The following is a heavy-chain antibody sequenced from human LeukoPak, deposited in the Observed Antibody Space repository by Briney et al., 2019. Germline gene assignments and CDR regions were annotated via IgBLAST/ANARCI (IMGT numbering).Heavy chain of an antibody. CDR1: GGSISSSSYY. CDR2: IYYSGST. J-gene: IGHJ4*02. V-gene: IGHV4-39*07. CDR3: ASLPVRGKGRYFDY. D-gene: IGHD4-23*01. Sequence: SETLSLTCTVSGGSISSSSYYWGWIRQPPGKGLEWIGSIYYSGSTYYNPSLKSRVTISVDTSKNQFSLKLSSVTAADTAVYYCASLPVRGKGRYFDYWGQGTLVTVSS.